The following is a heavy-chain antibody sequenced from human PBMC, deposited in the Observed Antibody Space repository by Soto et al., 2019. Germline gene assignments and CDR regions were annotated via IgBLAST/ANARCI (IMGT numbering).Heavy chain of an antibody. CDR1: GFTFSSYA. J-gene: IGHJ4*02. CDR3: AKIPYYDILTGYYNY. V-gene: IGHV3-23*01. D-gene: IGHD3-9*01. CDR2: ISGSGGST. Sequence: GGSLRLSCAASGFTFSSYAMSWVRQAPGKGLEWVSAISGSGGSTYYADSVKGRFTISRDNSKNTLYLQMNSLRAEDTAVYYCAKIPYYDILTGYYNYWGQGTLVTVSS.